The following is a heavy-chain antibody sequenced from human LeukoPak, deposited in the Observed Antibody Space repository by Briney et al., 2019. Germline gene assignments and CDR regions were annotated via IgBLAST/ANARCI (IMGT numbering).Heavy chain of an antibody. CDR2: TYYRSKWYN. J-gene: IGHJ6*02. D-gene: IGHD2-21*01. Sequence: SQTLSLTCAISGDSVSSNSATWHWIRQSPSRGLEWLGRTYYRSKWYNDYAVSVKSRITITPDTSKNQLYLQLNSVTPEDTAVYYCARGTALVNNYAMDVWGQGTTVTVSS. V-gene: IGHV6-1*01. CDR1: GDSVSSNSAT. CDR3: ARGTALVNNYAMDV.